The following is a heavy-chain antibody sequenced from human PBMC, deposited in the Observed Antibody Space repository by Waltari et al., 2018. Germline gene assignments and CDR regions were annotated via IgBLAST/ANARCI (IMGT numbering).Heavy chain of an antibody. D-gene: IGHD4-17*01. CDR2: IGTAGDT. Sequence: EVQLVESGGGLVQPGGSLRLSCAASGFTFSSYDMHWVRQATGKGLEWVSAIGTAGDTYYPGSVKGRFTISRENAKNSLYLQMNSLRAGDTAVYYCARSSYGDYPNWYIDLWGRGTLVTVSS. V-gene: IGHV3-13*01. CDR1: GFTFSSYD. CDR3: ARSSYGDYPNWYIDL. J-gene: IGHJ2*01.